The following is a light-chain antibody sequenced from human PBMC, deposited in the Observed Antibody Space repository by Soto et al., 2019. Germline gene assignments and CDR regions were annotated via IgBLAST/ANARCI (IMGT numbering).Light chain of an antibody. J-gene: IGKJ2*01. CDR3: QQYGSSPYT. V-gene: IGKV3-20*01. CDR1: QSVSSSY. CDR2: GAS. Sequence: EIVLTQSPGTLSLSPGERATLSCRASQSVSSSYLAWYQQKPGQAPRLLIYGASSRATGIPDRFSGSGSGTDYTLTISRQEPEDFAVYYWQQYGSSPYTFGQGTKLESK.